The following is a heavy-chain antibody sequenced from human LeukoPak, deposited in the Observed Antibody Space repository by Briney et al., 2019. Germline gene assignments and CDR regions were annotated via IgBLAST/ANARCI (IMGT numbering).Heavy chain of an antibody. CDR2: IYYSGST. CDR3: ATSVSHGSGVTNWFDP. V-gene: IGHV4-61*01. Sequence: SETLSLTCTVSGGSVSSGSYYWSWIRQPPGKGLEWIGYIYYSGSTNYNPSLKSRVTISVDTSKNQFSLKLSSVTAADTAVYYCATSVSHGSGVTNWFDPWGQGTLVTVSS. CDR1: GGSVSSGSYY. J-gene: IGHJ5*02. D-gene: IGHD3-10*01.